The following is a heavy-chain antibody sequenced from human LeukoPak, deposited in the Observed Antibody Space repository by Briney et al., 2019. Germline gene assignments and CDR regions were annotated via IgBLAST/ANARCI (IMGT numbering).Heavy chain of an antibody. CDR2: ISNSGGST. CDR1: GFTFSSYA. CDR3: AKAISPRLDYYYGMDV. D-gene: IGHD3-3*01. Sequence: GRSLRLSCAASGFTFSSYAIHWVRQAPGKGLEWVSGISNSGGSTYYADSVKGRFTISRDNSKNRLYLQMNSLRADDTAVYYCAKAISPRLDYYYGMDVWGQGTTVTVSS. V-gene: IGHV3-23*01. J-gene: IGHJ6*02.